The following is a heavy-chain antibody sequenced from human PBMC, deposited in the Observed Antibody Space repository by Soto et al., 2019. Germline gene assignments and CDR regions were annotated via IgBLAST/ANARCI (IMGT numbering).Heavy chain of an antibody. CDR1: GFTFSSYD. J-gene: IGHJ6*03. CDR2: IGTAGDT. Sequence: GGSLRLSCAASGFTFSSYDMHWVRQATGKGLEWVSAIGTAGDTYYPGSVKGRFTISRENAKNSLYLQMNSLRAEDTAVYYCAGRYCTNGVCYTNYYYYIDVWGKGTTVTVSS. D-gene: IGHD2-8*01. CDR3: AGRYCTNGVCYTNYYYYIDV. V-gene: IGHV3-13*01.